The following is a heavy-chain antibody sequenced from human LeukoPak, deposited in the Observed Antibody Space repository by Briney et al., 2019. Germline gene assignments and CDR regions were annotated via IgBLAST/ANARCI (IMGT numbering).Heavy chain of an antibody. CDR1: GFTVSSNY. D-gene: IGHD3-22*01. CDR3: ARQSVMYYYDSSGYWDY. V-gene: IGHV3-53*01. J-gene: IGHJ4*02. Sequence: GGSLRLSCAASGFTVSSNYMSWVRQAPGKGLEWVSVIYSGGSTHYADSVKGRFTISRDNSKNTLYLQMNSLRAEDTAVYYCARQSVMYYYDSSGYWDYWGQGTLVTVSS. CDR2: IYSGGST.